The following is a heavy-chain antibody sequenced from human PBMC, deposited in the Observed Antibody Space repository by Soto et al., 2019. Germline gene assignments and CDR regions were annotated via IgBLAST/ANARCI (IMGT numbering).Heavy chain of an antibody. Sequence: PGGSLRLSCAASGFTFSSYAMHWVRRAPGKGLEWVAVISYDGSNKYYADSVKGRFTISRDNSKNTLYLQMNSLRAEDTAVYYCAREGGGITMIVVVITTYFDYWGQGTLVTVSS. CDR3: AREGGGITMIVVVITTYFDY. CDR2: ISYDGSNK. D-gene: IGHD3-22*01. J-gene: IGHJ4*02. V-gene: IGHV3-30-3*01. CDR1: GFTFSSYA.